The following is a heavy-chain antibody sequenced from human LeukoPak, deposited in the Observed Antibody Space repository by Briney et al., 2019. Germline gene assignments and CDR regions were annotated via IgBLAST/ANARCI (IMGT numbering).Heavy chain of an antibody. CDR1: GFTFSSYA. D-gene: IGHD3-22*01. V-gene: IGHV3-23*01. CDR2: VSGSGGST. CDR3: AKGLGSSGYYPKDY. Sequence: PGGFLRLSCAASGFTFSSYAMSWVRQAPGKGLEWVSAVSGSGGSTYYADSAKGRFTISRDNSKNTLYLQMNSLRAEDTAIYYCAKGLGSSGYYPKDYWGQGTLVTVSS. J-gene: IGHJ4*02.